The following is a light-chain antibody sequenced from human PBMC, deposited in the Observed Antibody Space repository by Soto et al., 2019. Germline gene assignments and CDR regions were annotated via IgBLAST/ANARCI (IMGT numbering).Light chain of an antibody. CDR3: CSYAGISPI. J-gene: IGLJ2*01. Sequence: QSVLTQPASVSGSPGQSITISCTGTSSDVGSYKLVSWYQQHTGKAPKLMIYEANKRPSGVSNRFSASKSGNAASLTISGLRAEDEADYYCCSYAGISPIFGGGTKVTVL. CDR2: EAN. CDR1: SSDVGSYKL. V-gene: IGLV2-23*01.